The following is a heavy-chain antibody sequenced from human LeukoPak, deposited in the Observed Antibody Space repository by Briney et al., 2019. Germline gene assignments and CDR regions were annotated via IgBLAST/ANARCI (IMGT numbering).Heavy chain of an antibody. CDR1: GDSMRRTSYY. Sequence: SETLSLTCTVSGDSMRRTSYYWGWIRQTPVKGLEWIGSMYYSGSTYYNPSLKSRVTISGDTSKNQFSLKLRSVTAADTAAYYCARQSITVTSIGGYFQRWGQGTLVIVSS. D-gene: IGHD4-17*01. V-gene: IGHV4-39*01. CDR3: ARQSITVTSIGGYFQR. CDR2: MYYSGST. J-gene: IGHJ1*01.